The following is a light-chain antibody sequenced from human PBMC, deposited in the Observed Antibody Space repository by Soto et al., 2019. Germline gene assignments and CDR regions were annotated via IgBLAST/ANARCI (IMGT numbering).Light chain of an antibody. Sequence: QSVLTQLPSASGTPGQRVTISCSGSRSNIGNNLVYWYQQLPGTAPRLLISTYNQRPSGVPDRFSGSKSGTSASLAISGLRSEDEADYYCAAWDYSLSVWVFGGGTKLTVL. J-gene: IGLJ3*02. CDR3: AAWDYSLSVWV. V-gene: IGLV1-47*02. CDR1: RSNIGNNL. CDR2: TYN.